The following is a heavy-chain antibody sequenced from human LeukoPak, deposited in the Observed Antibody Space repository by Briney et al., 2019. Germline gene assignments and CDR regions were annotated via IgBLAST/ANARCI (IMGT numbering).Heavy chain of an antibody. D-gene: IGHD3-16*02. CDR2: IIPVFGTA. Sequence: GSSVKVSCKASGGTFISYAISWVRQAPGQGLEWMGGIIPVFGTANYAQRFQGRVTITADKSTSTAYMELRSLRSEDAAVYYCARGPDYDNVWGSYRSLYFQHWGQGTLVTVSS. J-gene: IGHJ1*01. CDR1: GGTFISYA. CDR3: ARGPDYDNVWGSYRSLYFQH. V-gene: IGHV1-69*06.